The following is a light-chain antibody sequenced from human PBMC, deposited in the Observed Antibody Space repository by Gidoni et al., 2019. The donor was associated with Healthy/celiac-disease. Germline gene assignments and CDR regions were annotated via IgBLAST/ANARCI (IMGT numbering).Light chain of an antibody. V-gene: IGKV3-20*01. CDR3: QQYGSSRT. CDR1: QSVSSSY. CDR2: GAS. Sequence: IVLTQSPGPLSLSPGERATLSCRASQSVSSSYLAWYQQKPGQAPRLLIYGASSRATGIPDRFSGSGSGTDFTLTISRLEPEDFAVYYCQQYGSSRTFXHXTKVEIK. J-gene: IGKJ1*01.